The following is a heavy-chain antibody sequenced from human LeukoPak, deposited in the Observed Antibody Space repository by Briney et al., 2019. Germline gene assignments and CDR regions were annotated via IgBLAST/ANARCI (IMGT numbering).Heavy chain of an antibody. D-gene: IGHD6-13*01. Sequence: ASVKVSCKASVYIFTSYYIHWVRQAPGQGLEWMGWINPNNGATKYAQKFQGRVTMTRDTSITTAYMELRRLRSDDRAVYYCARDPGSSWYSDSWGQGTLVTVSS. V-gene: IGHV1-2*02. J-gene: IGHJ4*02. CDR3: ARDPGSSWYSDS. CDR1: VYIFTSYY. CDR2: INPNNGAT.